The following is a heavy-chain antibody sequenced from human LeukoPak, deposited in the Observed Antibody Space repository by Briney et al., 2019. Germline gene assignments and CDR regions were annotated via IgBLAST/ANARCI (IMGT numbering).Heavy chain of an antibody. V-gene: IGHV3-21*01. CDR1: GFTFSSYS. D-gene: IGHD4-17*01. J-gene: IGHJ6*02. Sequence: KTGGSLRLSCAASGFTFSSYSMNWVRQAPGKGLEWVSSISSSSSYIYYADSVRGRFTISRDNAKNSLYLQMNSLRAEDTAVYYCARDIKAGDYSRIGHYGMDVWGQGTTVTVSS. CDR2: ISSSSSYI. CDR3: ARDIKAGDYSRIGHYGMDV.